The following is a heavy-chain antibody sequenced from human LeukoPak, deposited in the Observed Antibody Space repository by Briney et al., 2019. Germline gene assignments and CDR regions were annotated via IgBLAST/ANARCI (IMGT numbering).Heavy chain of an antibody. CDR3: TGNYYGSRSYADFDY. D-gene: IGHD3-10*01. J-gene: IGHJ4*02. Sequence: GGSLRLSCAASGFTFSGSALHWVRQASGKGLEWVGRIRSTANGYATACAAAVKGRFTISRDDSKHTVYLQMDGLKTEDTAVHYCTGNYYGSRSYADFDYWGQGTLVTVS. V-gene: IGHV3-73*01. CDR1: GFTFSGSA. CDR2: IRSTANGYAT.